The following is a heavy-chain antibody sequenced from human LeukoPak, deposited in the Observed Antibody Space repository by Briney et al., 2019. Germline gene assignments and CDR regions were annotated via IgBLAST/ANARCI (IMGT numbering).Heavy chain of an antibody. CDR2: IYYSGST. CDR3: ARGRSQGIAAAGSGFDY. D-gene: IGHD6-13*01. V-gene: IGHV4-59*01. J-gene: IGHJ4*02. Sequence: SETLSLTCTVSGGSISSYYWSWIRQPPGKELEWIGYIYYSGSTNYNPSLKSRVTISVDTSKNQFSLKLSSVTAADTAVYYCARGRSQGIAAAGSGFDYWGQGTLVTVSS. CDR1: GGSISSYY.